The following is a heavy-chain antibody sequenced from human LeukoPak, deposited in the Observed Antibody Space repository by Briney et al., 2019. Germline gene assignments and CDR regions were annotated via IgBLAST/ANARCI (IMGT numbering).Heavy chain of an antibody. D-gene: IGHD3-10*01. V-gene: IGHV1-18*01. CDR1: GYTFTSYG. CDR2: ISAYNGNT. Sequence: ASVKVSCKASGYTFTSYGISWVRQAPGQGLEWMGWISAYNGNTNYAQKLQGRVTMTTDTSTSTAYMELRSLRSGDTAVYYCAREFGSGSYLAVDYWGQGTLVTVSS. J-gene: IGHJ4*02. CDR3: AREFGSGSYLAVDY.